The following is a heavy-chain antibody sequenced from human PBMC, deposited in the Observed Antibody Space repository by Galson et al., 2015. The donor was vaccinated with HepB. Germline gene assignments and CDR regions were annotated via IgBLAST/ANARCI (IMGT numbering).Heavy chain of an antibody. J-gene: IGHJ4*02. CDR2: INAGNGNT. V-gene: IGHV1-3*01. CDR1: GYTFTSYA. D-gene: IGHD3-10*01. Sequence: SCKASGYTFTSYAMHWVRQAPGQRLEWMGWINAGNGNTKYSQKFQGRVTITRDTSASTAYMELSSLRSEDTAVYYCARDRVVWGVMGYFDYWGQGTLVTVSS. CDR3: ARDRVVWGVMGYFDY.